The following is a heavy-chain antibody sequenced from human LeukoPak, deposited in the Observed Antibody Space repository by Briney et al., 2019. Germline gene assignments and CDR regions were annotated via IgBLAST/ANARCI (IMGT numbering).Heavy chain of an antibody. CDR1: GFTFGSYG. D-gene: IGHD3-22*01. Sequence: GGSLRLSCAASGFTFGSYGMHWVRQAPGKGLEWVAVIWYDGSNKYYADSVKGRFTISRDNSKNTLYLQMNSLRAEDTAVYYCARDARRGSSGYYGVDYWGQGTLVTVSS. J-gene: IGHJ4*02. CDR3: ARDARRGSSGYYGVDY. CDR2: IWYDGSNK. V-gene: IGHV3-33*01.